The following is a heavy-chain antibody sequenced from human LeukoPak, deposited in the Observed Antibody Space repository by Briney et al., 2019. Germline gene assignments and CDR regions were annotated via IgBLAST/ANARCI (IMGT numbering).Heavy chain of an antibody. CDR2: IYPDDFDT. V-gene: IGHV5-51*01. CDR3: ARHGKLSASRNWFDP. J-gene: IGHJ5*02. D-gene: IGHD1-26*01. CDR1: GYSFTSYW. Sequence: PGESLKISCKASGYSFTSYWIAWVRQMPGKGLELMGVIYPDDFDTRYSPSFQGQVTISADKSISTAFLQWSSLKASDTAIYYCARHGKLSASRNWFDPWGQGTLVTVSS.